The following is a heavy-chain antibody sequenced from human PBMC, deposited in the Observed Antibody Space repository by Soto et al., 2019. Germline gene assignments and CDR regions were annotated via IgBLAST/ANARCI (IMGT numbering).Heavy chain of an antibody. CDR3: ARGQKDYDFWNGYYYYGMDV. J-gene: IGHJ6*02. CDR2: IIPIFGTA. V-gene: IGHV1-69*01. Sequence: QVQLVQSGAEVKKPGSSVKVSCKASGGTFSSYAISWVRQAPGQGLEWMGGIIPIFGTANYAQKFQGRVTITADESTSTAYMELSSLRSEDTAVYYCARGQKDYDFWNGYYYYGMDVWGQGTTVTVSS. D-gene: IGHD3-3*01. CDR1: GGTFSSYA.